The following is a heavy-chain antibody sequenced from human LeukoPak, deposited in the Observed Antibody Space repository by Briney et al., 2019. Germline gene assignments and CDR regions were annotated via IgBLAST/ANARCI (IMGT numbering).Heavy chain of an antibody. V-gene: IGHV1-2*06. CDR3: GRQRGYCSGGSCPGAFDI. CDR2: INANSGGT. CDR1: GYTFTGYY. Sequence: ASVKVSCKASGYTFTGYYMHWVRQAPGQGLEWMGRINANSGGTNYAQKFQGRVTMTRDTSISTAYMELSRLRSDDTAVYYCGRQRGYCSGGSCPGAFDIWGQGTMVTVSS. J-gene: IGHJ3*02. D-gene: IGHD2-15*01.